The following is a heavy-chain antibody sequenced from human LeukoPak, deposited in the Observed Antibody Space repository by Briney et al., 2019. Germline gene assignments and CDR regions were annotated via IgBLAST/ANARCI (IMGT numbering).Heavy chain of an antibody. J-gene: IGHJ4*02. CDR3: ARGSSTFGGVIVPQTFDY. V-gene: IGHV3-64*01. CDR1: GFTFSSYA. CDR2: ISSNGGST. D-gene: IGHD3-16*02. Sequence: GGSLRLSCAASGFTFSSYAFHWVRQAPGKGLEYVSAISSNGGSTYYANSVKGRFTISRDNSKNTLYLQMGSLRAEDIAVYYCARGSSTFGGVIVPQTFDYWGQGTLVTVSS.